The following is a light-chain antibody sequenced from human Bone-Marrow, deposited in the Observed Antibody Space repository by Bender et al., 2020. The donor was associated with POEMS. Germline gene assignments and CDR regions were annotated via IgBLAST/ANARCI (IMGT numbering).Light chain of an antibody. CDR3: SSYTGSSFV. CDR2: EVN. CDR1: SSDVGAFNY. Sequence: QSALTQPPSASGSPGQSVTISCTGASSDVGAFNYVSWYLQYPDKAPKLLIYEVNKRPSGVPDRFSGSKSGNTASLTVSGLQAEDEADYYCSSYTGSSFVFGTGTKVTVL. J-gene: IGLJ1*01. V-gene: IGLV2-8*01.